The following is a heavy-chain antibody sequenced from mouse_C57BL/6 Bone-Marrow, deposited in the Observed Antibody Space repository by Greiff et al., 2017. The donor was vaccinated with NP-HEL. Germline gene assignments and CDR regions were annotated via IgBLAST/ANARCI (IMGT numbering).Heavy chain of an antibody. CDR1: GFTFSDYG. J-gene: IGHJ4*01. V-gene: IGHV5-17*01. Sequence: EVQLVESGGGLVKPGGSLKLSCAASGFTFSDYGMHWVRQAPEKGLEWVAYISSGSSTIYYADTVKGRFTISRDNAKNTLFLQMTSLRSEDTAMYYCARGYYYGSSYNMDYWGQGTSVTVSS. CDR2: ISSGSSTI. D-gene: IGHD1-1*01. CDR3: ARGYYYGSSYNMDY.